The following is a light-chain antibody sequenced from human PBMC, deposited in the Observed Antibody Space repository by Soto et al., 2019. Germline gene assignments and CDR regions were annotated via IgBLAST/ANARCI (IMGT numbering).Light chain of an antibody. Sequence: EIVITQSPATLSVSPGERATLSCRASQNILSNLAWYQQKPGQAPRLLIYGASTRATGIPARFSGSGSGTEFTLTISSLQSEDFEIYYCQQYNNWPITFGQGTRLEIK. CDR3: QQYNNWPIT. J-gene: IGKJ5*01. V-gene: IGKV3-15*01. CDR1: QNILSN. CDR2: GAS.